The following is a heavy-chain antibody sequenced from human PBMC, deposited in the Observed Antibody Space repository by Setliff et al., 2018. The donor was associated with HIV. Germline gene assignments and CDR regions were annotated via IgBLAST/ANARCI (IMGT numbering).Heavy chain of an antibody. Sequence: PGGSLRLSCAASGFTYRTFSMSWVRQAPGKGLEWVSAITGSGSTTYYADSVKGRFTISRDNSGNTLFLQMDSLRAEDTAIYYCARDRASSGYYARFDHWGQGTLVTVSS. D-gene: IGHD3-22*01. CDR1: GFTYRTFS. J-gene: IGHJ4*02. V-gene: IGHV3-23*01. CDR3: ARDRASSGYYARFDH. CDR2: ITGSGSTT.